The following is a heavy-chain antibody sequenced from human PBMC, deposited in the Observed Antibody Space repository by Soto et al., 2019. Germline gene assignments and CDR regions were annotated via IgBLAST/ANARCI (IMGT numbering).Heavy chain of an antibody. Sequence: GGSLRLSCAASGFTFSSYAMSWVRQAPGKGLEWVSAISGSGGSTYYADSVKGRFTISRDNSKNTLYLQMNSLRAEDTAVYYCAKRGGSSWSSYYFDYWGQGTLVTVSS. D-gene: IGHD6-13*01. J-gene: IGHJ4*02. V-gene: IGHV3-23*01. CDR2: ISGSGGST. CDR1: GFTFSSYA. CDR3: AKRGGSSWSSYYFDY.